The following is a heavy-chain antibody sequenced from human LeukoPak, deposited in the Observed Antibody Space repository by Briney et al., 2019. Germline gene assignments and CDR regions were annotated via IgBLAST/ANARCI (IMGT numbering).Heavy chain of an antibody. V-gene: IGHV3-23*01. CDR1: GFTFTNYA. J-gene: IGHJ4*02. D-gene: IGHD3-22*01. Sequence: GGSLTLSCAASGFTFTNYAMSWVRQAPGKGLEWVSAIGGSGGGTYYADSGKGRFTISRDNSKNTLYLQMTGLRAEDTAIYYCAKTPETHYYDFSGYYYYFDYWGQGTLVTVSS. CDR3: AKTPETHYYDFSGYYYYFDY. CDR2: IGGSGGGT.